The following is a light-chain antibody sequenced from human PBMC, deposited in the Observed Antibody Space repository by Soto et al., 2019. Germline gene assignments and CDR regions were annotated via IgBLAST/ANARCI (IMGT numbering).Light chain of an antibody. J-gene: IGKJ2*01. CDR1: QGISSY. CDR3: QHHNTYPRT. V-gene: IGKV1-9*01. CDR2: GAS. Sequence: DIPLTQSPSFLSASVGDRVTITCRASQGISSYLAWYQQPPGKAPKLLIYGASTLQRGVSSRFSGSGSGTEFTLTISSLQPEDFATYYCQHHNTYPRTFGQGTKLEVK.